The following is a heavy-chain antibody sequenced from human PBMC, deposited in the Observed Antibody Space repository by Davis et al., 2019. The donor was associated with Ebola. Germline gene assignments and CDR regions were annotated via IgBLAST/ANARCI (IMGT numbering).Heavy chain of an antibody. CDR3: ARSRAEWLLNPDYYYYGMDV. D-gene: IGHD3-3*01. V-gene: IGHV4-59*11. CDR1: GCSISSHY. J-gene: IGHJ6*02. Sequence: PSETLSLTCTVSGCSISSHYWSWIRQPPGKGLEWIGYIYYSGSTNYNPSLKSRVTISVDTSKNQFSLKLSSVTAADTAVYYCARSRAEWLLNPDYYYYGMDVWGQGTTVTVSS. CDR2: IYYSGST.